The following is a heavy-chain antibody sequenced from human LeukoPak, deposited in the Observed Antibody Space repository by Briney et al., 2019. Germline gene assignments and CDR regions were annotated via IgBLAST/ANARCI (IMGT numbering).Heavy chain of an antibody. J-gene: IGHJ6*02. CDR3: ARWTTSGGEGYYYYGMDV. CDR2: IYPGDSDT. CDR1: GYSFTSYW. D-gene: IGHD2-15*01. Sequence: RGESLKISCKGSGYSFTSYWIGWVRQMPGKGLEWMGIIYPGDSDTRYSPSFQGQVTISADKSIRTAYLQWSSLKASDTAMYYCARWTTSGGEGYYYYGMDVWGQGTTVTVSS. V-gene: IGHV5-51*01.